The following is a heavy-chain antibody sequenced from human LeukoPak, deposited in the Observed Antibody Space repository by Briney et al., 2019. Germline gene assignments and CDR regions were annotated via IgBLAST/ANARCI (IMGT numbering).Heavy chain of an antibody. CDR2: ISAYNGNT. J-gene: IGHJ4*02. Sequence: ASVKVSRKASGYTFTSYGISWVRQAPGQGLEWMGWISAYNGNTNYAQKLQGRVTMTTDTSTSTAYMELRSLRSDDTAVHYCARVREVRGVIITSLGYWGQGTLVTVSS. CDR1: GYTFTSYG. D-gene: IGHD3-10*01. CDR3: ARVREVRGVIITSLGY. V-gene: IGHV1-18*01.